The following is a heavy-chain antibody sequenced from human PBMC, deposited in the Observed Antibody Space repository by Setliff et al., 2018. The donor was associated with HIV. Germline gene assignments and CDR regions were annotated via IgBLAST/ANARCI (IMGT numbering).Heavy chain of an antibody. CDR1: GFTFRLYG. D-gene: IGHD3-3*02. J-gene: IGHJ6*02. Sequence: GGSLRLSCAASGFTFRLYGMHWVRRAPGKGLEWLSLMSGINDNTHYADSVKGRFTISRDNSKNTLYLQMNSLRVEDTTVYYCTRKLAPGHGMDVWGQGTTVTVSS. CDR3: TRKLAPGHGMDV. V-gene: IGHV3-23*01. CDR2: MSGINDNT.